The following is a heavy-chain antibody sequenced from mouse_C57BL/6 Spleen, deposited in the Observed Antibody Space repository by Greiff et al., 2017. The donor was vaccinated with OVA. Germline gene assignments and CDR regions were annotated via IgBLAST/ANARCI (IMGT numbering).Heavy chain of an antibody. CDR1: GYSFPSYY. D-gene: IGHD2-5*01. CDR3: ARGYYSNYFDY. J-gene: IGHJ2*01. V-gene: IGHV1-66*01. CDR2: IYPGSGST. Sequence: QVQLQQSGPELVKPGASVKISCKASGYSFPSYYIHWVKQRPGQGLEWIGWIYPGSGSTKYNEKFKGKATRTADTSSSTAYMQLSSLTSEDAAVYYCARGYYSNYFDYWGQGTTLTVSS.